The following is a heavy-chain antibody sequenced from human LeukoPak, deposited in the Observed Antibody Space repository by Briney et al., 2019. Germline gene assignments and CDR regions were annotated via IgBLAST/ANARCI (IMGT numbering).Heavy chain of an antibody. D-gene: IGHD4-23*01. J-gene: IGHJ4*02. CDR3: ARELYGGPNS. Sequence: SETLSLTCTVSGGSISSFYWCWIRQPPGKGLEWIGHIYYTGRIKYNPSLNSRVTISVDTSKNQFSLRLSSVTAADTAVYYCARELYGGPNSWGQGTLVTVSS. CDR1: GGSISSFY. CDR2: IYYTGRI. V-gene: IGHV4-59*01.